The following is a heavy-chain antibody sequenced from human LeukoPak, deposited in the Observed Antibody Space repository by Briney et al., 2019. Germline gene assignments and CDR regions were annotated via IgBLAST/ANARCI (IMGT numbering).Heavy chain of an antibody. CDR1: GFTFNSYW. Sequence: GGSLRLSCAASGFTFNSYWMHWVRQASGKGLVWVSRINSDGSGTSDADFVKGRFTISRDNSKNTLYLQMNSLRAEDTAMYYCARDRLTNDAFDIWGQGTMVTVSS. CDR3: ARDRLTNDAFDI. D-gene: IGHD2-8*01. V-gene: IGHV3-74*01. CDR2: INSDGSGT. J-gene: IGHJ3*02.